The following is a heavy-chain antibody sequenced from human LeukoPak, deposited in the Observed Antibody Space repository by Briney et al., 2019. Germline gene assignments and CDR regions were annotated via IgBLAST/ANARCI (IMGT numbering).Heavy chain of an antibody. J-gene: IGHJ4*02. CDR3: ARGVGDY. CDR1: GFTFSSYA. D-gene: IGHD3-10*01. Sequence: GRSLRLSCAASGFTFSSYAMHWVRQAPGKGLEWVAVISYDGSNKYYADSVKGRFTISRDNSKNTLYLQMNSLRAEDTAVYYCARGVGDYWGQGTLVTVSS. CDR2: ISYDGSNK. V-gene: IGHV3-30-3*01.